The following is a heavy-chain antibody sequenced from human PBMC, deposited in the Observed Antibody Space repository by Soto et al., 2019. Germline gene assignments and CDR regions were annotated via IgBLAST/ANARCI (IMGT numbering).Heavy chain of an antibody. CDR1: GGSISSYY. V-gene: IGHV4-59*01. D-gene: IGHD4-17*01. J-gene: IGHJ4*02. CDR3: ARGGVMTTVSHLDY. Sequence: SETLSLTCTVSGGSISSYYWSWIRQPPGKGLEWIGYIYYSGSTNYNPSLKSRVTISVDTSKNQFSLKLSSVTAADTAVYYCARGGVMTTVSHLDYWGQGTLVTVSS. CDR2: IYYSGST.